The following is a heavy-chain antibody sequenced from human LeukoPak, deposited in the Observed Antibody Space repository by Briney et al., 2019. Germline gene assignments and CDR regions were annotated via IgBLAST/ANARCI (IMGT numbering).Heavy chain of an antibody. Sequence: PGGSLRLSCAASGFTFSSYGMHWVRQAPGKGLEWVAFIRYDGSNKYYADSVKGRFTISRDNSKNTLYLQMNSLRAEDTAVYYCARDAGMAGRPPGNWFDPWGQGTLVTVSS. CDR2: IRYDGSNK. D-gene: IGHD6-6*01. V-gene: IGHV3-30*02. CDR3: ARDAGMAGRPPGNWFDP. CDR1: GFTFSSYG. J-gene: IGHJ5*02.